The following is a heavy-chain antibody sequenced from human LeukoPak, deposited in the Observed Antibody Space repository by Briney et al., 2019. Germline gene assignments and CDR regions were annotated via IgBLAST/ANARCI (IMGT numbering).Heavy chain of an antibody. V-gene: IGHV1-24*01. J-gene: IGHJ4*02. CDR1: GYTLTELS. D-gene: IGHD6-13*01. CDR2: FDPEDGET. Sequence: ASVKVSCKVSGYTLTELSMHWVRQAPGKGLEWMGGFDPEDGETIYAQKFQGRVTMTRDTSISTAYMELSRLRSDDTAVYYCASSLAAAGTLLGDYWGQGTLVTVSS. CDR3: ASSLAAAGTLLGDY.